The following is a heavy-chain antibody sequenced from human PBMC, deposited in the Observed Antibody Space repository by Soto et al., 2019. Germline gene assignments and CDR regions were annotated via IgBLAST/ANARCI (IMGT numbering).Heavy chain of an antibody. J-gene: IGHJ4*02. D-gene: IGHD2-15*01. CDR2: ISGSGGST. CDR1: GFTFSSYA. CDR3: AKDLGYCSGGSCYAFDY. V-gene: IGHV3-23*01. Sequence: PGGSLRLSCAASGFTFSSYAMSWVRQAPGKGLEWVSAISGSGGSTYYADSVKGRFTISRDNSKNTLYLQMNSLRAEDTAVYYCAKDLGYCSGGSCYAFDYWGQGTLVTVSS.